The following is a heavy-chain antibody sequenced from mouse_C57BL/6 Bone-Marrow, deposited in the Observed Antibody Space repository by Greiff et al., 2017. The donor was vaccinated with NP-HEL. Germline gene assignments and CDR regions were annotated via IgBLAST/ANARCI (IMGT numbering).Heavy chain of an antibody. Sequence: ESGPGLVKPSQSLSLTCSVTGYSITSGYYWNWIRQFPGNKLEWMGYISYDGSNNYNPSLKNRISITRDTSKNQFFLKLNSVTTEDTATYYCAREGTTVVAWYFDVWGTGTTVTVSS. D-gene: IGHD1-1*01. J-gene: IGHJ1*03. V-gene: IGHV3-6*01. CDR3: AREGTTVVAWYFDV. CDR1: GYSITSGYY. CDR2: ISYDGSN.